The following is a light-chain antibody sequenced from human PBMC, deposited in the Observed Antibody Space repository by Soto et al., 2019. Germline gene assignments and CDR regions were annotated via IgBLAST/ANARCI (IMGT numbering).Light chain of an antibody. Sequence: QSVLTQPASVSGSPGQSITISCTGTSSDIGTYNLVSWYQHYPGKAPKLMIYEGIKRPSGVSNRFSGSKSGNTAFLTISGLQAEDEADYYCCSYAGSGTDNYVFGSGTKVP. V-gene: IGLV2-23*01. CDR3: CSYAGSGTDNYV. CDR1: SSDIGTYNL. CDR2: EGI. J-gene: IGLJ1*01.